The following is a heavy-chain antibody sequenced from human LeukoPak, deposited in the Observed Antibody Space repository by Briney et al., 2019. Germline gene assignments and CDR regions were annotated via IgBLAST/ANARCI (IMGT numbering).Heavy chain of an antibody. CDR2: INPRSGST. CDR1: GYTFINYF. Sequence: ASVKVSCKASGYTFINYFIRWVRQAPGQGREWMGVINPRSGSTTYAQNLQGRVTMTWDTSTNTVDVELTSLTSEESAVYYCAGEGDGYKNFDYWGQGTQVTVSS. CDR3: AGEGDGYKNFDY. D-gene: IGHD5-24*01. J-gene: IGHJ4*02. V-gene: IGHV1-46*01.